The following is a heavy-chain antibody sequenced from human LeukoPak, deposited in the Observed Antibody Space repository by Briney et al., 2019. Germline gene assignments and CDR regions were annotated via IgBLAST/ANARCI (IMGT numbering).Heavy chain of an antibody. CDR1: GGSISGYY. D-gene: IGHD3-10*01. CDR3: ARPTYYYAFDI. V-gene: IGHV4-59*08. J-gene: IGHJ3*02. CDR2: IYYSGGN. Sequence: PSETLSLICTVSGGSISGYYWSWIRQPPGKGLEWIGNIYYSGGNKYNPSLKSRVTISVDTSKNQFSLKLTSVTAADTAVYYCARPTYYYAFDIWGQGTMVTVSS.